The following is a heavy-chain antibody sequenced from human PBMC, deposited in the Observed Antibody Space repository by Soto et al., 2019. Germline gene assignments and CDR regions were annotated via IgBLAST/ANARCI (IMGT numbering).Heavy chain of an antibody. CDR3: ARIGYSYGYFYYDSSGYYYILDY. CDR2: IFSNDEK. V-gene: IGHV2-26*01. J-gene: IGHJ4*02. D-gene: IGHD3-22*01. Sequence: SGPTLVNPTDTLTLTCTVSGFSLSNARMGVSWIRQPPGRALEWLAHIFSNDEKSYSTSLKSRLTISKDTSKSQVVLTMTNMDPVDTATYYCARIGYSYGYFYYDSSGYYYILDYWGQGTLVTVSS. CDR1: GFSLSNARMG.